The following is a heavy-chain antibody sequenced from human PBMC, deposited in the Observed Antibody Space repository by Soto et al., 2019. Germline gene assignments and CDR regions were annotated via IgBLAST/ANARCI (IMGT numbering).Heavy chain of an antibody. J-gene: IGHJ3*01. D-gene: IGHD6-13*01. Sequence: GSLRLSCAASGFTFSNYGMHWVRQAPGKGLEWVAVISYDGTNKYYGDSVKGRFTISRDNSKNTLFLQMNSLRPEDTALYFCAKELYKTTWYDEWGQGTMVTVSS. CDR3: AKELYKTTWYDE. CDR2: ISYDGTNK. CDR1: GFTFSNYG. V-gene: IGHV3-30*18.